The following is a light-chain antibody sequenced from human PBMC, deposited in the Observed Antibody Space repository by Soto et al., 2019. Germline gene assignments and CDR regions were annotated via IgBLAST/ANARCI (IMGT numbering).Light chain of an antibody. V-gene: IGLV2-14*01. CDR1: SSDIGGYDY. CDR3: SSYTSSSTVV. CDR2: DVT. J-gene: IGLJ2*01. Sequence: QSALTQPASVSGSSGQSITISCTGTSSDIGGYDYVCWYQQRPGKAPKLIIYDVTNRPSGVSNRFSASKSGNTASLSISGLQAEDEADYYCSSYTSSSTVVFGGGTKLTVL.